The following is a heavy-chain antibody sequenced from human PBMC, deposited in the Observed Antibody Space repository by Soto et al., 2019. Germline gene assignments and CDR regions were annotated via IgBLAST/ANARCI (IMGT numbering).Heavy chain of an antibody. D-gene: IGHD3-10*01. CDR3: AREAPMVRGAMDAGLDY. V-gene: IGHV1-69*01. CDR1: GGTFSSYA. J-gene: IGHJ4*02. CDR2: IIPIFGTA. Sequence: QVQLVQSGAEVKKPGSSVKVSCKASGGTFSSYAISWVRQAPGQGLEWMGGIIPIFGTANYAQKFQGRVTIPADESTSTTYMEMSSLRSEDKAMCYGAREAPMVRGAMDAGLDYWGQGTLVTVSS.